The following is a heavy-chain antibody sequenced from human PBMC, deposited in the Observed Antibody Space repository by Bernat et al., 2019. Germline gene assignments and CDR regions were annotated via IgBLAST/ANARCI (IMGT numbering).Heavy chain of an antibody. J-gene: IGHJ4*02. CDR2: ISAYNGNT. D-gene: IGHD6-13*01. CDR1: GYTFTSYG. V-gene: IGHV1-18*01. Sequence: VQRVPYGSDVITPVASVKVSCKASGYTFTSYGISWVRQAPGQGLEWMGWISAYNGNTNYAQKLQGRVTMTTDTSTSTAYMELRSLRSDDTAVYYCARYSSSWYLSDYWGQGTLVIVS. CDR3: ARYSSSWYLSDY.